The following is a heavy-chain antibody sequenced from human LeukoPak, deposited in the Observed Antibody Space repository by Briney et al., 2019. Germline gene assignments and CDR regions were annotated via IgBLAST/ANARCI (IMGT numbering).Heavy chain of an antibody. V-gene: IGHV3-30*19. Sequence: GRSLRLSCAAAGFTFSSYGMHWVRQAPGKGLEWVAVISYDGSNKYYADSVEGRFTISRDNSKNTLYLQMNSLRAEDTAVYYCARDIGYCSSTSCYDFDYWGQGTLVTVSS. CDR1: GFTFSSYG. D-gene: IGHD2-2*01. J-gene: IGHJ4*02. CDR2: ISYDGSNK. CDR3: ARDIGYCSSTSCYDFDY.